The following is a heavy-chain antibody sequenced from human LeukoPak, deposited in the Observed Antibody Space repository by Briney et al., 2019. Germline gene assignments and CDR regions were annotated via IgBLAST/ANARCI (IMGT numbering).Heavy chain of an antibody. V-gene: IGHV3-11*05. CDR3: ARGAHYYGSGSN. Sequence: GGSLRLSCAASGFTFSDYYMSWIRQAPGKGLEWVSYISSSSSYTNYADSVKGRFTISRDNAKNSLYLQMNSLRAEDTAVYYCARGAHYYGSGSNWGQGTLVTVSS. CDR2: ISSSSSYT. CDR1: GFTFSDYY. J-gene: IGHJ4*02. D-gene: IGHD3-10*01.